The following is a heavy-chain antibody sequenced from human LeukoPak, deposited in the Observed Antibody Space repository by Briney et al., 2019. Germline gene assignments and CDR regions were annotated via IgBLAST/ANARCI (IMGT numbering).Heavy chain of an antibody. V-gene: IGHV3-21*01. Sequence: PGGSLRLSCAASGFPFSSYSVNWVRQAPGKGLEWVSSISTSSSYIFYADSVRGRFTISRDNAKNSLYLQMKSLRAEDTAVYYCARGGGSLDYWGQGTLVTVSS. CDR3: ARGGGSLDY. J-gene: IGHJ4*02. CDR2: ISTSSSYI. D-gene: IGHD2-15*01. CDR1: GFPFSSYS.